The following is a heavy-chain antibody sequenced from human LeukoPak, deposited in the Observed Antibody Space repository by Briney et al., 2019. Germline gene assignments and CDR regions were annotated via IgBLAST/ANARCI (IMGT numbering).Heavy chain of an antibody. CDR3: ARHRSKWLQSSFDY. Sequence: SETLSLTCTVSGGSIISNTYCWGWIRQPPGKGLEWIGSFCYSGSTYSNPSLKSRVTISVDTSKYQFSLKLSSVTAADTAVYYCARHRSKWLQSSFDYWGQGTLVTVSS. CDR1: GGSIISNTYC. J-gene: IGHJ4*02. V-gene: IGHV4-39*01. D-gene: IGHD5-24*01. CDR2: FCYSGST.